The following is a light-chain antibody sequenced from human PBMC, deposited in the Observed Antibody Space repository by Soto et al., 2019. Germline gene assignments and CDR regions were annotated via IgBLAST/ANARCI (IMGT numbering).Light chain of an antibody. CDR3: LQYHNLWA. CDR1: QSLSSN. J-gene: IGKJ1*01. CDR2: RAS. V-gene: IGKV3-15*01. Sequence: EIVMTQSPATLSVSPGERATLSCRASQSLSSNLAWYQQRPGQAPRLLIYRASTRAPGVPARFSGSGSGTEFTLTISSLQPEDFTVYSCLQYHNLWAFGQGTKVEI.